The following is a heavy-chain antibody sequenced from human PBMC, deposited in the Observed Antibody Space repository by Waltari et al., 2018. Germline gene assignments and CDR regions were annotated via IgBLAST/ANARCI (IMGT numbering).Heavy chain of an antibody. J-gene: IGHJ4*02. V-gene: IGHV1-2*02. D-gene: IGHD1-26*01. Sequence: VQLVQSGAEAQKHAASVKVPCQASGYTFNYDYIYWVRQAPGQGLEWVGYINPKTGGTAFAQKFRGRVTMTSDTSISTADMELSGLTSDDTAVYYCARDGIGGAHLDYWGQGTLVTVSS. CDR2: INPKTGGT. CDR3: ARDGIGGAHLDY. CDR1: GYTFNYDY.